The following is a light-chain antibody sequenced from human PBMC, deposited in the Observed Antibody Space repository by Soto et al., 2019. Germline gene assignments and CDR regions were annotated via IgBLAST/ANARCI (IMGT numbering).Light chain of an antibody. J-gene: IGKJ4*01. V-gene: IGKV1-13*02. Sequence: AIQLTQSPSSLSASVGDRVTITCRASQGISSALAWYQQKPGKAPKLLIYDASSLESVVPSRFSGSVSGTDFTLTISSLQPEDCATDYCQHFNSYPRTFGGGTKVEIK. CDR1: QGISSA. CDR2: DAS. CDR3: QHFNSYPRT.